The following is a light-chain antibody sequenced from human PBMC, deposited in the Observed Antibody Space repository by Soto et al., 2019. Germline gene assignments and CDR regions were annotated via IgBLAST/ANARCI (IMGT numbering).Light chain of an antibody. V-gene: IGKV1-39*01. CDR3: QQSYSAPRRT. J-gene: IGKJ1*01. CDR2: AAS. CDR1: QSISNY. Sequence: DIQMTQSPSSLSASAGDRVTITCRASQSISNYLNWYQQKPGKAPKLLIYAASSLQSGVPSRFSGSGSGTDFTLTISSLQPEDFATYYCQQSYSAPRRTFGQGTKVDIK.